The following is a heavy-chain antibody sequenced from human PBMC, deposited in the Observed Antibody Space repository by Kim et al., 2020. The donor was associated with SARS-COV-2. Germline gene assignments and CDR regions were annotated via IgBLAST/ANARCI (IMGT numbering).Heavy chain of an antibody. J-gene: IGHJ4*02. CDR2: T. D-gene: IGHD6-19*01. Sequence: TYYPGSGKGRFTISRENAKNSLYLQMNSLRAGDTAVYYCARDTGSGWFDYWGQGTLVTVSS. CDR3: ARDTGSGWFDY. V-gene: IGHV3-13*01.